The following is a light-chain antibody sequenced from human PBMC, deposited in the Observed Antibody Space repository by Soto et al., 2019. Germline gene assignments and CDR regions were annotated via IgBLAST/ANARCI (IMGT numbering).Light chain of an antibody. CDR3: QQRSNWPPIT. CDR1: QGISTY. Sequence: EIVLTQSPSTLSLSPGQRPTLPCRASQGISTYLAWYQQKPAQAPRLIXYDASNRATGVPARFSGSGSATDFTLTISSLEPEDFAVYYCQQRSNWPPITFGQGTRLEIK. CDR2: DAS. V-gene: IGKV3-11*01. J-gene: IGKJ5*01.